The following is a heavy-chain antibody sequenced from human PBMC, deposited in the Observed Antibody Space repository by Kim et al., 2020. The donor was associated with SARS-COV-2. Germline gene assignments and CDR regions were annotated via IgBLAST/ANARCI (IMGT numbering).Heavy chain of an antibody. D-gene: IGHD6-19*01. V-gene: IGHV1-46*01. J-gene: IGHJ3*02. CDR3: ARDRIAVAGTTGGDAFDI. Sequence: QGRVTMTRDTSTSTVYMDLSSLRSADTAVYYCARDRIAVAGTTGGDAFDIWGQGTMVTVSS.